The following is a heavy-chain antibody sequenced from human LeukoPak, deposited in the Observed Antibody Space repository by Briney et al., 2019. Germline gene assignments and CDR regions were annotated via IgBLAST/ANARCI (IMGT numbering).Heavy chain of an antibody. CDR3: ARVPLHPTIPPFDY. V-gene: IGHV3-53*04. J-gene: IGHJ4*02. CDR1: GFAVSSNY. Sequence: PGGSLRLSCAASGFAVSSNYMSWVRQAPGRGLEWVSVIYNDGRTYYADSVKGRFTMYRHNSQNTLYLQMDSLRAEDTAVYYCARVPLHPTIPPFDYWGQGTLVTVSS. D-gene: IGHD1-14*01. CDR2: IYNDGRT.